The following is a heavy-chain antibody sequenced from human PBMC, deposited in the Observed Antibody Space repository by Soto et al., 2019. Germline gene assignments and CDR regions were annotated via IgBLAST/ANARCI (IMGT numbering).Heavy chain of an antibody. CDR2: ISNGDNHI. V-gene: IGHV3-21*01. Sequence: PGGSLRLSCAASGFTFSSYGMHWVRQAPGKGLEWIAFISNGDNHIFYADSVRGRFTISRDNAKNSVYLQMNSLRVEDTAVYYCAREEGYCNGGPCYRGAFDIWGQGTRVTVSS. D-gene: IGHD2-15*01. J-gene: IGHJ3*02. CDR1: GFTFSSYG. CDR3: AREEGYCNGGPCYRGAFDI.